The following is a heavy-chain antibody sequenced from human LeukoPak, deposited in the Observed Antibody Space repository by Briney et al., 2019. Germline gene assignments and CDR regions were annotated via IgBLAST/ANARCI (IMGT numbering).Heavy chain of an antibody. CDR2: INHSGST. Sequence: SETLSLTCAVYGGSFSGYYWGWIRQPPGKGLEWIGEINHSGSTNYNPSLKRRVTISVETFKNQLSLKLSSVTAADTAVYYCARLRVVVVVAATRYYFDYWGQGTLVTVSS. D-gene: IGHD2-15*01. V-gene: IGHV4-34*01. CDR3: ARLRVVVVVAATRYYFDY. CDR1: GGSFSGYY. J-gene: IGHJ4*02.